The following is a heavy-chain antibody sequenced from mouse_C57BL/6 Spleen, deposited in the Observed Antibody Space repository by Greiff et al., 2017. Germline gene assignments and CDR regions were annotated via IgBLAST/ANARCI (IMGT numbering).Heavy chain of an antibody. CDR1: GYTFTSYW. J-gene: IGHJ2*01. CDR2: IDPSDSET. V-gene: IGHV1-52*01. Sequence: VQLQQPGAELVRPGSSVKLSCKASGYTFTSYWMHWVKQRPIQGLEWIGNIDPSDSETHYNQKFKDKATLTVDKSSSTAYMQLSSLTSEDSAVYYCARGGYYSNYEEWGQGTTLTVSS. CDR3: ARGGYYSNYEE. D-gene: IGHD2-5*01.